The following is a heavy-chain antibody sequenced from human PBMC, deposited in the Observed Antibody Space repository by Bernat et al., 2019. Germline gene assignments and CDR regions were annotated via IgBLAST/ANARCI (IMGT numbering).Heavy chain of an antibody. CDR3: ARGRLKLYPYYYYNGMDV. D-gene: IGHD2/OR15-2a*01. CDR1: GGSLYDYF. J-gene: IGHJ6*02. Sequence: QVQLQQWGAGLLKPSETLSLTCGVYGGSLYDYFWTWIRQPPGKGLEWIGEINHSGNTNYNPSLKSRVTISTDASKNQFSLKLSSVNTADTAVYYCARGRLKLYPYYYYNGMDVWGQGTTVTVSS. V-gene: IGHV4-34*01. CDR2: INHSGNT.